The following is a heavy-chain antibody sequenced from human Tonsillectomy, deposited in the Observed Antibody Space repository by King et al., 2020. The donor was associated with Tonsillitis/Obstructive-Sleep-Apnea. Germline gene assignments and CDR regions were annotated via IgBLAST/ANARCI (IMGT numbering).Heavy chain of an antibody. J-gene: IGHJ4*02. CDR2: ISGSGNEK. V-gene: IGHV3-23*04. Sequence: VQLVESGGGLVQPGGSLRLSCAASGFTFRNSAMSWVRQVPGKRLEWVSAISGSGNEKYYADSVGGRFSISSDNSKNTLYLQLNSLRADDTALYYCAKEGPGGQQLIWVDSWGQGTLVTVSS. D-gene: IGHD6-13*01. CDR1: GFTFRNSA. CDR3: AKEGPGGQQLIWVDS.